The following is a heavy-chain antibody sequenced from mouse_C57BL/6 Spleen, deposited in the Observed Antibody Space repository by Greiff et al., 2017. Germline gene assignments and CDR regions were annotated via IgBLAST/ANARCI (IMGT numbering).Heavy chain of an antibody. J-gene: IGHJ4*01. Sequence: EVKVVESGPELVKPGASVKISCKASGYSFTDYNMNWVKQSNGKSLEWIGVINPNYGTTSYNQKFKGKATLTVDQSSSTAYMQLNSLTSEDSAVYYCARSYDGYYERGAMDYWGQGTSVTVSS. V-gene: IGHV1-39*01. CDR3: ARSYDGYYERGAMDY. CDR1: GYSFTDYN. CDR2: INPNYGTT. D-gene: IGHD2-3*01.